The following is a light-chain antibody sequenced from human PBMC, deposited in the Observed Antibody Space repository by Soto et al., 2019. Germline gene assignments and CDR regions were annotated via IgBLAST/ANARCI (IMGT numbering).Light chain of an antibody. CDR1: QDISGY. CDR3: QQFNVYPLT. CDR2: AAS. Sequence: GDRVTITCRASQDISGYLAWYQQKPRKAPKLLSNAASTLQSGVPSRFSGSESGTDFTLTISSLQPEDFATYYCQQFNVYPLTFGGGTRVEIK. J-gene: IGKJ4*01. V-gene: IGKV1-9*01.